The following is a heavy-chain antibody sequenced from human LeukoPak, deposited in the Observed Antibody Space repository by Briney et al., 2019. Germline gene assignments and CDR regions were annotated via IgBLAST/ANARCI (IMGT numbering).Heavy chain of an antibody. CDR3: ARGRYGPRLGN. Sequence: PSETLSLTCAVSGASFSESYWSWICQSPEKGLEWIGEINNSGSTSYNPSLNSRVIMSVDRSKNQFSLRLTSVTAADTAVYYCARGRYGPRLGNWGQGTLVTVSS. D-gene: IGHD3-16*01. V-gene: IGHV4-34*01. J-gene: IGHJ4*02. CDR2: INNSGST. CDR1: GASFSESY.